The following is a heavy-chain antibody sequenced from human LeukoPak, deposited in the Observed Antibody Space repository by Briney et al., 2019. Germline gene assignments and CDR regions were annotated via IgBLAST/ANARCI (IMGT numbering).Heavy chain of an antibody. Sequence: GGSLRLYCAASGFTFSSYGMHWVRQAPGKGPEWVAFIRYDGRNKYHADSVKGRFTISRDNSKNTLYLQMNSLRAEDTAMYYCAKDGGYYDFWSGYSPFLDYWGQGTLVTVSS. J-gene: IGHJ4*02. V-gene: IGHV3-30*02. CDR1: GFTFSSYG. CDR3: AKDGGYYDFWSGYSPFLDY. CDR2: IRYDGRNK. D-gene: IGHD3-3*01.